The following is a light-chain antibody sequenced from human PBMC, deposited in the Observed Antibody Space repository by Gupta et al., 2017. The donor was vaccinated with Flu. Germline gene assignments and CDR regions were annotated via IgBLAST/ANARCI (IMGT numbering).Light chain of an antibody. V-gene: IGLV3-21*02. J-gene: IGLJ1*01. Sequence: SYVLTQPPSVSVAPGQTARITCGGNNIGSKSVHWYQQKTGQAPVLVVYDDSDRHAGIPWRISGSNSGHTATLTISRFEAFDEADDSSQVWDFSRDHHLCVFGSGTKVTVL. CDR1: NIGSKS. CDR2: DDS. CDR3: QVWDFSRDHHLCV.